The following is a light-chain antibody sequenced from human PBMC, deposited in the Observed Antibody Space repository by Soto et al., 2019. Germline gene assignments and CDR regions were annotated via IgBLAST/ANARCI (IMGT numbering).Light chain of an antibody. Sequence: DIQLTQSPSFLSASVGDRVTITCRASQGISSYLAWYQQKPGKAPKLLIYAASTLQSGVPSRFSGSGSVTEFTLTISSLQPEDFAPYYCQQPNSYPLPFGGGTKVEIK. V-gene: IGKV1-9*01. CDR1: QGISSY. CDR3: QQPNSYPLP. CDR2: AAS. J-gene: IGKJ4*01.